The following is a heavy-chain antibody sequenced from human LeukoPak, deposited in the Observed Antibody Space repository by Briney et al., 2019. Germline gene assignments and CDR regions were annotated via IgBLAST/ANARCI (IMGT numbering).Heavy chain of an antibody. CDR3: ARDSGSSYPDDY. V-gene: IGHV3-30*04. D-gene: IGHD6-6*01. CDR2: ISYDGSNK. J-gene: IGHJ4*02. CDR1: GFTFSSYA. Sequence: GGSLRLSCAASGFTFSSYAMHWVRQAPGKWLEWVAVISYDGSNKYYADSVKGRFTISRDNSKNTLYLQMNSLRAEDTAVYYCARDSGSSYPDDYWGQGTLVTVSS.